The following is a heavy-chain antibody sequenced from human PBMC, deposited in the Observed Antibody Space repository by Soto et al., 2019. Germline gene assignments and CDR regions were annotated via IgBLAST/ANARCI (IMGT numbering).Heavy chain of an antibody. D-gene: IGHD3-3*01. V-gene: IGHV1-69*13. CDR2: IIPIFGTA. CDR3: ARDHVGVNYDFWSGYRSYYGMDV. CDR1: GGTFSSYA. J-gene: IGHJ6*02. Sequence: SVKVSCKASGGTFSSYAISWVRQAPGQGLEWMGGIIPIFGTANYAQKFQGRVTITADESTSTAYMELSSLRSEDAAVYYCARDHVGVNYDFWSGYRSYYGMDVWGQGTTVTVSS.